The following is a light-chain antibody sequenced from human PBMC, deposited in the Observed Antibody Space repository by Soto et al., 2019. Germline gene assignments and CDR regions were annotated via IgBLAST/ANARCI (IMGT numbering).Light chain of an antibody. V-gene: IGKV3-11*01. Sequence: EIVMTQSPATLSVSPGERATLSCRASQSISSNLAWYQHNPGQAPRLLIFDASQRATGIPARFRGSGSGTQLTLSSSSLEHQDFAVYYCQQRTDRPPWTCGQGTRWIS. CDR2: DAS. J-gene: IGKJ1*01. CDR1: QSISSN. CDR3: QQRTDRPPWT.